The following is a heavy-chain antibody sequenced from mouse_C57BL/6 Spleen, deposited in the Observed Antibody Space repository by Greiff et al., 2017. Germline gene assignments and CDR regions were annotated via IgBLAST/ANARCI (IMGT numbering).Heavy chain of an antibody. CDR2: IDPSDSET. D-gene: IGHD4-1*01. CDR3: ARGTGTGRPYWYFDV. CDR1: GYTFTSYW. V-gene: IGHV1-52*01. Sequence: QVQLQQPGAELVRPGSSVKLSCKASGYTFTSYWMHWVKQRPIQGLEWIGNIDPSDSETHYNQKFKDKATLTVDKSSSTAYMQLSSLTSEDSAVYYCARGTGTGRPYWYFDVWGTGTTVTVSS. J-gene: IGHJ1*03.